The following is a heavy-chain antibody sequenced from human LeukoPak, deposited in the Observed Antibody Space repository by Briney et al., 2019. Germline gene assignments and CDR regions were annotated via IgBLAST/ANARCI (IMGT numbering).Heavy chain of an antibody. CDR1: GFTFSNYW. CDR2: IRYDGSNK. J-gene: IGHJ4*02. CDR3: AKDLISSGWYSVLDY. Sequence: GGSLTLSCAASGFTFSNYWMSWVRQAPGKGLEWVAFIRYDGSNKYYADSVKGRFTISRDNSKNTLYLQMNSLRTEDTAVYYCAKDLISSGWYSVLDYWGQGSLVTVSS. D-gene: IGHD6-19*01. V-gene: IGHV3-30*02.